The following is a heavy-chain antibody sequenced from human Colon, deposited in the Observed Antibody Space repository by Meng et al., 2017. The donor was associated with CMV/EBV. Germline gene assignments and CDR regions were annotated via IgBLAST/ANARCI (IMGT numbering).Heavy chain of an antibody. Sequence: QVQLMQSGAGVKEPGAYVKVSCKTSGYTFSDYYMHWVRQAPGQGLEWMGWIRSDGSATNYAQKFRGRVTMTRDASVSTAYMELSGLTSDDTAVYFCVRSSGWSLFDYWGPGALVTVSS. D-gene: IGHD6-19*01. CDR2: IRSDGSAT. CDR1: GYTFSDYY. CDR3: VRSSGWSLFDY. V-gene: IGHV1-2*02. J-gene: IGHJ4*02.